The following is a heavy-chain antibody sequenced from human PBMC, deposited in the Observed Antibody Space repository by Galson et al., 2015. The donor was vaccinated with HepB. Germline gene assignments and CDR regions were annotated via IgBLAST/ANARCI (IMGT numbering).Heavy chain of an antibody. CDR3: ARLSTINPRIWYYYGMDV. CDR2: IIPIFGTA. Sequence: SVKVSCKASGGTFSSYAISWVRQAPGQGLEWMGGIIPIFGTANYAQKFQGRVTITADESTSTAYMELSSLRSEDTAVYYCARLSTINPRIWYYYGMDVWGQGTTVTVSS. V-gene: IGHV1-69*13. CDR1: GGTFSSYA. D-gene: IGHD3-9*01. J-gene: IGHJ6*02.